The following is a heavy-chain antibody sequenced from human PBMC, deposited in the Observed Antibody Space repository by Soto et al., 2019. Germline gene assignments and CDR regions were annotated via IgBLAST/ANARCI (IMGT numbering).Heavy chain of an antibody. J-gene: IGHJ6*02. V-gene: IGHV4-39*01. CDR1: GGSINSSSYY. D-gene: IGHD5-18*01. CDR3: ARSGYGYYYYYGMDV. CDR2: IYYSGST. Sequence: PSETLSLTCTVSGGSINSSSYYWGWIRQPPGKGLEWIGSIYYSGSTYYNPSLKSRVTISVDTSKNQFSLKLSSVTAADTAVYYCARSGYGYYYYYGMDVWGQGTTVTVS.